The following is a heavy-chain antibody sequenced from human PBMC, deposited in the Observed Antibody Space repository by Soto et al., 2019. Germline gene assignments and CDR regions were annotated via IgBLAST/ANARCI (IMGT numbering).Heavy chain of an antibody. Sequence: GASVKVSCKASGYTFTSFDINWVRQATGQGLEWVGWMNPNSDNTGYAQKFQGRVTMTRNTSISTAYMELSSLRSEDTAVYYCARLSYHYDSSGYGYWGQGSQVTVSS. CDR1: GYTFTSFD. CDR2: MNPNSDNT. CDR3: ARLSYHYDSSGYGY. V-gene: IGHV1-8*01. D-gene: IGHD3-22*01. J-gene: IGHJ4*02.